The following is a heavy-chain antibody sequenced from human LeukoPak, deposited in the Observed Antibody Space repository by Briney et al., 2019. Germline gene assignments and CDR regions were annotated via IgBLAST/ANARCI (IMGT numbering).Heavy chain of an antibody. D-gene: IGHD4-17*01. Sequence: GGSLRLSCAASGFTFSSYGFYWVRQAPGKGLEWVASISSSGSYIYYGDSLKGRVTISRDNAKNSVNLQVKNLRANDTALYYCATPGHYGVRWAQGTLVIVSS. V-gene: IGHV3-21*01. CDR1: GFTFSSYG. CDR3: ATPGHYGVR. CDR2: ISSSGSYI. J-gene: IGHJ1*01.